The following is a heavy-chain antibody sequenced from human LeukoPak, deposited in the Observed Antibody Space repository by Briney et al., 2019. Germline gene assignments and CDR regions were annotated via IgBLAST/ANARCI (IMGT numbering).Heavy chain of an antibody. D-gene: IGHD6-13*01. J-gene: IGHJ4*02. V-gene: IGHV5-51*01. CDR3: ARQTSSSPKRFYFDY. CDR2: IYPGDSDT. Sequence: HWESPKIHRKGPGYSFPNYWIVWERQMPGKGLESMGIIYPGDSDTTYSPSFQGQVTISADKCISSAYLQWSSLKASDTAMYYCARQTSSSPKRFYFDYWGQGTLVTVSS. CDR1: GYSFPNYW.